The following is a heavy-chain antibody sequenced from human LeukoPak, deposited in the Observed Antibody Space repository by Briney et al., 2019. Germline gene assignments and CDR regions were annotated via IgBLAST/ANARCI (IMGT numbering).Heavy chain of an antibody. CDR3: AKGREHSDY. Sequence: GGSLRLSCAASGFTFENYGMHWVRQAPGKGLEWVAFIRYDGSYEDYADSVKGRFTIYRVNSKNTLYLQRNRLRGEDTADYYCAKGREHSDYWGQGTLVTVSS. D-gene: IGHD1/OR15-1a*01. V-gene: IGHV3-30*02. CDR2: IRYDGSYE. CDR1: GFTFENYG. J-gene: IGHJ4*02.